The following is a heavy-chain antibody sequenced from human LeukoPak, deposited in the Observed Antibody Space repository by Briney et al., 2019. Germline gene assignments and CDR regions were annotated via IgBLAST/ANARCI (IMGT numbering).Heavy chain of an antibody. CDR2: ILPILGTA. V-gene: IGHV1-69*01. D-gene: IGHD6-13*01. Sequence: SVKVSCKGSLGTLSSYTISCVRQAPGQGLEWIGGILPILGTANYAQKFQGRVTITEDESTSTAYMQLSSLRSEDTAVYYCPRGLAEQLDRPFDYWGQGTLVTVSS. J-gene: IGHJ4*02. CDR1: LGTLSSYT. CDR3: PRGLAEQLDRPFDY.